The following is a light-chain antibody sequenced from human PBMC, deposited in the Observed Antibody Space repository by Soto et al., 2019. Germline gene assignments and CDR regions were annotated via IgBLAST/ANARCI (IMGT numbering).Light chain of an antibody. CDR3: QHYNSYSEA. J-gene: IGKJ1*01. CDR2: KAS. CDR1: QTISSW. V-gene: IGKV1-5*03. Sequence: DIQTTQSPSTLCGSVVHRDTNTCRPSQTISSWLAWYQQKPGKAPKLLIYKASTLKSGVPSRFSGSGSGTEFTLTISSLQPDDFATYYCQHYNSYSEAFGQGTKVDIK.